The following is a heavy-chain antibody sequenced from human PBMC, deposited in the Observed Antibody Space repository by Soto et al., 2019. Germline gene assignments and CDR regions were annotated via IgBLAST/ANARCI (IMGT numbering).Heavy chain of an antibody. CDR1: GFTFSSYA. V-gene: IGHV3-23*01. Sequence: GGSLRLSCAASGFTFSSYAMSWVRQAPGKGLEWVSAISGSGGSTYYADSVKGRFTISRDNSKNTLYLQMNSLRAEDTAVYYYAKDRSSSVVFDYWGQGTLVTVSS. CDR2: ISGSGGST. J-gene: IGHJ4*02. CDR3: AKDRSSSVVFDY. D-gene: IGHD6-6*01.